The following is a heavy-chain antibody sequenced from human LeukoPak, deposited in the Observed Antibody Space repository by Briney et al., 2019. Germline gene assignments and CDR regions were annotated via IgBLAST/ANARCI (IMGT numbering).Heavy chain of an antibody. CDR2: ISSSSSYI. CDR3: AKAGREPGNY. V-gene: IGHV3-21*04. CDR1: GFTFSSYS. Sequence: GSLRLSCAASGFTFSSYSMNWVRQAPGKGLEWVSSISSSSSYIYYADSVKGRFTISRDNSKNTLYLQMNSLRAEDTAVYYCAKAGREPGNYWGQGTLVTVSS. D-gene: IGHD1-14*01. J-gene: IGHJ4*02.